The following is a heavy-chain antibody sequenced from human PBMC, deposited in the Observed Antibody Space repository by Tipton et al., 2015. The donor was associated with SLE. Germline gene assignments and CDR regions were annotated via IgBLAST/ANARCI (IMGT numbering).Heavy chain of an antibody. CDR1: GYSISRGYY. D-gene: IGHD6-19*01. Sequence: LRLSCAVSGYSISRGYYWGWIRQPPGKGLEWIGSFYHSGSTNYNPSLKSRVTISVDTSKNQFSLKLNSVTAADTAVYYCARDDYSSGWWGDYFDYWGQGTLVTVSS. J-gene: IGHJ4*02. CDR2: FYHSGST. CDR3: ARDDYSSGWWGDYFDY. V-gene: IGHV4-38-2*02.